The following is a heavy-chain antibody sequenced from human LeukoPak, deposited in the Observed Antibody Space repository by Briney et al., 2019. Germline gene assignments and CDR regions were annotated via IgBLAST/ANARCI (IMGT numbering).Heavy chain of an antibody. V-gene: IGHV3-30*18. CDR2: ISYDGSNK. CDR3: AKTPGYCSGGSCYSN. J-gene: IGHJ4*02. Sequence: GGSLRLSCAASGFTFSSYGMHWVRRAPGKGLEWVAVISYDGSNKYYADSVKGRFTISRDNSKNTLYLQMNSLRAEDTAVYYCAKTPGYCSGGSCYSNWGQGTLVTVSS. D-gene: IGHD2-15*01. CDR1: GFTFSSYG.